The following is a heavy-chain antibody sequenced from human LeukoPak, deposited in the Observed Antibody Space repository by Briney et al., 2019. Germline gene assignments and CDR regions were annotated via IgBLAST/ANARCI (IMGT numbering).Heavy chain of an antibody. CDR2: IYTSGST. V-gene: IGHV4-4*07. CDR1: GGSFSSYY. Sequence: SETLSLTCTVSGGSFSSYYWSWIRQPAGKGLEWIGRIYTSGSTNYNPSVKSRVTMSVDTSKNQFSLNLSSVTAADTAVYYCARDRIAYWFDPWGQGTLVTVSS. CDR3: ARDRIAYWFDP. J-gene: IGHJ5*02. D-gene: IGHD2-21*01.